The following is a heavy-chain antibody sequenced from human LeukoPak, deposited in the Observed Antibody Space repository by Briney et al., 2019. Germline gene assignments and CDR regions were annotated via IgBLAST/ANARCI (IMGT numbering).Heavy chain of an antibody. D-gene: IGHD3-9*01. V-gene: IGHV3-7*03. CDR3: ARLLRYFDWRSSYYFDY. CDR1: GFTFSSYA. J-gene: IGHJ4*02. Sequence: GRSLRLSCAASGFTFSSYAMHWVRQAPGKGLEWVANIKEDGSEKYYVDSVKGRFTISRDNAKNSLYLQMNSLRAEDTAVYYCARLLRYFDWRSSYYFDYWGQGTLVTVSS. CDR2: IKEDGSEK.